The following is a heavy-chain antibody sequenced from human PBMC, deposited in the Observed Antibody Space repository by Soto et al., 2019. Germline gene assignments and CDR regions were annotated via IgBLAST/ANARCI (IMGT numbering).Heavy chain of an antibody. CDR1: GFTVDDYA. J-gene: IGHJ4*02. Sequence: EVQLVESGGGLVQPGRSLRLSCAASGFTVDDYAMHWVRQAPGKGLEWVSGISWNSGSIGYADSVKGRFTISRDNAKNSLYLQMNSLRAEDTALYYCAKDLESGWGQGTLVTVSS. D-gene: IGHD3-10*01. V-gene: IGHV3-9*01. CDR2: ISWNSGSI. CDR3: AKDLESG.